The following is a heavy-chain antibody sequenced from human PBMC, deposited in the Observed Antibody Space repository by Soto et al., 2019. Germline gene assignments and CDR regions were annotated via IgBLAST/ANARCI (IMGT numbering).Heavy chain of an antibody. CDR2: IYYSGST. J-gene: IGHJ6*02. CDR1: GGSVSSGSYY. V-gene: IGHV4-61*01. CDR3: ARGGFWSGFFDYYYYGMDV. D-gene: IGHD3-3*01. Sequence: SSETLSLTCTVSGGSVSSGSYYWSWIRQPPGKGREWIGYIYYSGSTNYNPSLKSRVTISVDTSKNQFSLKLSSVTAADTAVYYCARGGFWSGFFDYYYYGMDVWGQGTTVTVSS.